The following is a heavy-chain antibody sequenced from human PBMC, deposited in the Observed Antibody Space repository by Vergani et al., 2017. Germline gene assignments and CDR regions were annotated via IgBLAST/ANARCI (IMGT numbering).Heavy chain of an antibody. D-gene: IGHD1-7*01. J-gene: IGHJ6*03. V-gene: IGHV2-5*04. CDR1: GFSLNTRGVS. CDR2: LYWNYDQ. CDR3: VYRKTECGTTGCFYPFYYYYCIDG. Sequence: QITLKESGPTLVKPTQTLTLTCTFSGFSLNTRGVSLAWIRQPPGKALDWLALLYWNYDQHYKPSLNKSVIITKDTSKNQVVLTMTNMDYVDTGTYYFVYRKTECGTTGCFYPFYYYYCIDGWGKGTTVTVSS.